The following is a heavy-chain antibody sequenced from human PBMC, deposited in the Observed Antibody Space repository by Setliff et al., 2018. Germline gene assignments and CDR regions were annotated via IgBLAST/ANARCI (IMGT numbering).Heavy chain of an antibody. CDR2: ITSDGSST. V-gene: IGHV3-74*01. D-gene: IGHD2-15*01. Sequence: GGSLRLSCAASGFTFSIYSMNWVRQAPGKGLVWVSRITSDGSSTTYADSVKGRFTISRDNAKSTLYPQMNSLRAEDTAVYYCARDVFCSGGSCDNWFDPWGQGTLVTVSS. J-gene: IGHJ5*02. CDR3: ARDVFCSGGSCDNWFDP. CDR1: GFTFSIYS.